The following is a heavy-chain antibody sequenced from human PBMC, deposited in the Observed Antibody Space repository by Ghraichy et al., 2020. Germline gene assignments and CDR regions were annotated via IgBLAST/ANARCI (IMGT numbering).Heavy chain of an antibody. CDR3: ARVRPPLSYYYGLDV. J-gene: IGHJ6*02. CDR1: GYTFTSYH. CDR2: VHPTSGNT. V-gene: IGHV1-8*01. Sequence: ASVKVSCKASGYTFTSYHINWVRQAPGQGLEWMGWVHPTSGNTGYAQKLQGRITLTRNSSIATAYMELTSLRSDDTAVYYCARVRPPLSYYYGLDVWGQGTAVIVSS.